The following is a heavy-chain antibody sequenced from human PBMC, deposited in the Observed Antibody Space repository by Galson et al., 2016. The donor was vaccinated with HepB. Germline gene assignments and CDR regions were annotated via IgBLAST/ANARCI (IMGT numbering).Heavy chain of an antibody. CDR1: GFNFDTYW. J-gene: IGHJ4*02. D-gene: IGHD3-9*01. CDR2: ISGYGRTT. Sequence: SLRLSCAPSGFNFDTYWMHWVRQPPGKRLDWVSRISGYGRTTTYADSAKGRIILSRDNAKNTLILQMNSLRAQDTPTYYCTRSQNHHLSPGYYNTPDFWGQGTLVTVSS. CDR3: TRSQNHHLSPGYYNTPDF. V-gene: IGHV3-74*03.